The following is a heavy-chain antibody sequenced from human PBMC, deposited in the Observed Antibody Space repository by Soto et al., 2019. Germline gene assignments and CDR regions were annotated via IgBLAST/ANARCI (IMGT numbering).Heavy chain of an antibody. CDR2: ISSSGSTI. CDR1: GFTFSSYE. J-gene: IGHJ4*02. CDR3: ARVRVVVPAAIRLGLDY. V-gene: IGHV3-48*03. Sequence: VQLVESGGGLVQPGGSLRLSCAASGFTFSSYEMNWVRQAPGKGLEWVSYISSSGSTIYYADSVKGRFTISRDNAKNSLYLQMNSLRAEDTAVYYCARVRVVVPAAIRLGLDYWGQGTLVTVSS. D-gene: IGHD2-2*01.